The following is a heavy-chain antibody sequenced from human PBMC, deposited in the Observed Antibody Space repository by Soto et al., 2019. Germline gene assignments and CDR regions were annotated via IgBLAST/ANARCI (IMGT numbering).Heavy chain of an antibody. CDR3: ARDFRLYNWFDP. CDR1: GYTFTSYA. J-gene: IGHJ5*02. D-gene: IGHD2-15*01. Sequence: ASVKVSCKASGYTFTSYAMHWVRQAPGQRLDWMGWINAGNGNTKYSQKFQGRVTITRDTSASTAYMELSSLRSEDTAVYYCARDFRLYNWFDPWGQGTLVTVSS. CDR2: INAGNGNT. V-gene: IGHV1-3*01.